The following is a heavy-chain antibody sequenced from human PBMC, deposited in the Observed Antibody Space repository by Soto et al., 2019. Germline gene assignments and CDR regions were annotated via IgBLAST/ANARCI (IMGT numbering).Heavy chain of an antibody. CDR1: GFSFRSYG. Sequence: PGGSLRLSCAASGFSFRSYGLHWVRQAPGKGLEWVAVIWYDGSNKYYGESVKGRSTISRDNSKNTLYLQMNSLRAEDTAVYYCARDYCSGGSCYFNYYGMDVWGQGTTVTVSS. J-gene: IGHJ6*02. D-gene: IGHD2-15*01. V-gene: IGHV3-33*01. CDR3: ARDYCSGGSCYFNYYGMDV. CDR2: IWYDGSNK.